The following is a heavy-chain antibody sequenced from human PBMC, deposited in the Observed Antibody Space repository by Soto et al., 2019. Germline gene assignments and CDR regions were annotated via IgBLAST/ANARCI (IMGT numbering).Heavy chain of an antibody. J-gene: IGHJ5*02. CDR3: ARLDIVVVPAAVDP. V-gene: IGHV1-18*01. Sequence: ASVKVSCKASGYTFTSYGISWVRQAPGQGLEWMGWISAYNGNTNYAQKLQGRVTMTTDTSTSTAYMELRSLRSDDTAVYYCARLDIVVVPAAVDPWGQGTLVTVSS. CDR1: GYTFTSYG. D-gene: IGHD2-2*03. CDR2: ISAYNGNT.